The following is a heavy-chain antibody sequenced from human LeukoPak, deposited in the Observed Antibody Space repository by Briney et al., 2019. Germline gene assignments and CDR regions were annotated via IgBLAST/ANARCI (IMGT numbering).Heavy chain of an antibody. CDR3: ARGLRGYKYGSDY. D-gene: IGHD5-18*01. CDR2: IYSGGST. Sequence: SGGSLRLSCAASGFTVSNNYMSWVRQAPGKGLEWVSLIYSGGSTYYADPVKGRFTIFRDNSMNTLYLQMNSLRAEDPAMYYCARGLRGYKYGSDYWGQGTLVTVSS. CDR1: GFTVSNNY. J-gene: IGHJ4*02. V-gene: IGHV3-53*01.